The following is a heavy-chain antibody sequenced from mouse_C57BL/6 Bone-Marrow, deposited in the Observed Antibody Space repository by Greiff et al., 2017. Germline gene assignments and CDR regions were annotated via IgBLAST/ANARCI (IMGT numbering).Heavy chain of an antibody. V-gene: IGHV1-52*01. Sequence: QVQLKQPGAELVRPGSSVKLSCTASGYTFTSYWMHWVKQRPIQGLEWIGNIDPSDSETNYNQKFKDKATLTVDKSSSTAYMQLSSLTSEDSAVYYCAREGVVATDYWGQGTTLTVSS. D-gene: IGHD1-1*01. CDR3: AREGVVATDY. J-gene: IGHJ2*01. CDR1: GYTFTSYW. CDR2: IDPSDSET.